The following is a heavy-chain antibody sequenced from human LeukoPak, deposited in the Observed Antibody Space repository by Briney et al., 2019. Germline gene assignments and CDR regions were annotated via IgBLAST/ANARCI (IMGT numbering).Heavy chain of an antibody. CDR3: ARDSYDFWSGYPHTNWFDP. CDR2: IIPIFGTA. J-gene: IGHJ5*02. D-gene: IGHD3-3*01. Sequence: SVKVSCKASGGTFISYAISWVGQAAGQGLEWMGGIIPIFGTANYAQKFQGRVTITADESTSTAYMELSSLRSEDTAVYYCARDSYDFWSGYPHTNWFDPWGQGTLVTVSS. CDR1: GGTFISYA. V-gene: IGHV1-69*13.